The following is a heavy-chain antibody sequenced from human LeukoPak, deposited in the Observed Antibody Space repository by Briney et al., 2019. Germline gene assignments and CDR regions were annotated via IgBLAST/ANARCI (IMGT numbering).Heavy chain of an antibody. CDR1: GFTFSSYW. CDR3: ARASGSHHFDY. V-gene: IGHV3-74*01. CDR2: INSDGSST. D-gene: IGHD1-26*01. J-gene: IGHJ4*02. Sequence: GGSLRLSCAASGFTFSSYWMHWVRHAPGKGLVWVSRINSDGSSTSYADSVKGRFTISRDNAKNTLYLQMNSLRAEDTAVYYCARASGSHHFDYWGQGALVTVSS.